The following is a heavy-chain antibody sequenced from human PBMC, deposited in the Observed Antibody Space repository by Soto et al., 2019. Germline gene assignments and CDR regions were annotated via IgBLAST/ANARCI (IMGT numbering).Heavy chain of an antibody. CDR2: ISSSSSTI. J-gene: IGHJ5*02. V-gene: IGHV3-48*01. CDR1: GFTFSSYS. Sequence: PGGSLRLSCAASGFTFSSYSMNWVRQAPGKGLEWASYISSSSSTIYYADSVKGRFTTSRDNAKNSLYLQMNSLRAEDTAVYYCARHPERIAQIGWFDPWGQGT. D-gene: IGHD6-13*01. CDR3: ARHPERIAQIGWFDP.